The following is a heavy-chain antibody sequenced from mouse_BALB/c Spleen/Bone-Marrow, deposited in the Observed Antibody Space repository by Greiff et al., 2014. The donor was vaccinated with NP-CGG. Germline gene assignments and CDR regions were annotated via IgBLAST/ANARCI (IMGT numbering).Heavy chain of an antibody. CDR3: AREGRYGNRGY. V-gene: IGHV5-17*02. CDR2: ISSGSSSI. Sequence: EVKLMESGGGLVQPGGSRKLPCAASGFTFSSFGMHWVRQAPEKGLEWVAYISSGSSSINYADTVKGRFTISRDNPKNTQFVQMTSLRADDTAMYYCAREGRYGNRGYWGQGTPLTVSS. J-gene: IGHJ2*01. CDR1: GFTFSSFG. D-gene: IGHD2-10*02.